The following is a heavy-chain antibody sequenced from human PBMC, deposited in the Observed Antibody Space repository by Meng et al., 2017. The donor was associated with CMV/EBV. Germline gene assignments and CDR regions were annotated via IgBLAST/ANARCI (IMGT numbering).Heavy chain of an antibody. D-gene: IGHD3-3*01. CDR3: ASQHSGYYEGYDM. J-gene: IGHJ3*02. CDR1: GDSIRNSNYY. V-gene: IGHV4-39*01. CDR2: IYYSGNT. Sequence: SETLSLTCTVSGDSIRNSNYYWDWIRQPPGKGLEWIGNIYYSGNTDYNPSLKSRVTISVDTSKNQFFLRLRSVTAADTAVYYCASQHSGYYEGYDMWGQGTMVTVSS.